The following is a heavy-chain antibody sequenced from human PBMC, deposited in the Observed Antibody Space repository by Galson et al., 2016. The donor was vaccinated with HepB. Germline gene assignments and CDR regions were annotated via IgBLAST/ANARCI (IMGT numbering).Heavy chain of an antibody. D-gene: IGHD5-18*01. Sequence: SLRLSCAASGFTFNNYAMNWVRQAPGKGLEWVSAISGSGGYTYYAGSVKGRFTTSRVNSKNSLYLQTDRLRVEDTAVYYCAKDRGIGYSYGYSSEYYGMDVWGPGTTVTVSS. CDR2: ISGSGGYT. CDR1: GFTFNNYA. V-gene: IGHV3-23*01. CDR3: AKDRGIGYSYGYSSEYYGMDV. J-gene: IGHJ6*02.